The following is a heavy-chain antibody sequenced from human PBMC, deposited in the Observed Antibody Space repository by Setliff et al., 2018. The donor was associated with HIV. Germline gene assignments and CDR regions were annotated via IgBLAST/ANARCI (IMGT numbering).Heavy chain of an antibody. CDR2: IKSKADGGTT. V-gene: IGHV3-15*01. Sequence: GGSLRLSCAASGFTFSNAWMNWVRQAPGKGLEWVGRIKSKADGGTTDYAAPVKGRFPFSRDDSKNTLYLQMNSLKTEDAAVYYCTTVHYCSTTRCYIFDYWGLGTLVTVSS. CDR3: TTVHYCSTTRCYIFDY. J-gene: IGHJ4*02. D-gene: IGHD2-2*01. CDR1: GFTFSNAW.